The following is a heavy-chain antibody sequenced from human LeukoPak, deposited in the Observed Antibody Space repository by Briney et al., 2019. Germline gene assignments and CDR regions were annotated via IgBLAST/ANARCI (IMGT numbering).Heavy chain of an antibody. V-gene: IGHV3-30*18. J-gene: IGHJ4*02. CDR3: AKGSWYNILTRYKRQRGFDH. CDR1: GFTFSSYG. CDR2: ISYDGSNK. D-gene: IGHD3-9*01. Sequence: GGSLRLSCAASGFTFSSYGMHWVRQAPGKGLEWVAVISYDGSNKYYADSVKGRFTISRDNSKNTLYLQMNSLRAEDTAVYYCAKGSWYNILTRYKRQRGFDHWGQGTLVTVSS.